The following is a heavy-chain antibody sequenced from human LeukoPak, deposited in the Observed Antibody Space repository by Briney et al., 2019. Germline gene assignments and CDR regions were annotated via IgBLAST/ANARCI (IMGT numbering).Heavy chain of an antibody. J-gene: IGHJ4*02. CDR2: ISGSGGST. Sequence: GGSLRLSCAASGFSFSSYAMSWVRQAPGKGLEWVSAISGSGGSTYYADSVKGRFTISRDNSKNTLYLQMNSLRAEDTAVYYCAKASWNYREYYFDYWGQGTLVTVSS. CDR1: GFSFSSYA. V-gene: IGHV3-23*01. CDR3: AKASWNYREYYFDY. D-gene: IGHD1-7*01.